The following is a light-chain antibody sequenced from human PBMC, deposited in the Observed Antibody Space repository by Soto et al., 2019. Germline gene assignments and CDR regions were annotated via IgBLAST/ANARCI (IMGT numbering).Light chain of an antibody. V-gene: IGKV3D-7*01. CDR3: QQDYNLPIT. Sequence: EIVMTQSPATLSSSPGERATLSCRASQSVSSSYLSWYQQKPGQAPRLLISAVSTRATGIPARFSGSGSGTDFTLTISSLQPEDFAVYYCQQDYNLPITFGQGTRLEIK. J-gene: IGKJ5*01. CDR1: QSVSSSY. CDR2: AVS.